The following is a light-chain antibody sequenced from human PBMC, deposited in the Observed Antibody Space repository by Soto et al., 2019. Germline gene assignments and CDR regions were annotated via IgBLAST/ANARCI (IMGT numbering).Light chain of an antibody. V-gene: IGKV3-20*01. J-gene: IGKJ1*01. CDR2: VAS. CDR1: QSVSSSY. CDR3: QQYGTSSWT. Sequence: EIVLTQSPGTLSLSPGERATLSCRASQSVSSSYLAWYQQKPGQAPRLLIYVASSRATGIPDRFSGSGSGTDFTLTINRLEPEDFAMYYCQQYGTSSWTFGQGTKVEIK.